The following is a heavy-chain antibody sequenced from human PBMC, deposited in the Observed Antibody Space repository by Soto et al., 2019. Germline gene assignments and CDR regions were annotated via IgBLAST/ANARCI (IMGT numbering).Heavy chain of an antibody. V-gene: IGHV3-73*01. CDR3: TSHPGTNDD. CDR2: IRSKANSYAT. D-gene: IGHD4-17*01. CDR1: GFTFSGSA. J-gene: IGHJ4*02. Sequence: EVQLVESGGGLVQPGGSLKLSCAASGFTFSGSAMHWVRQASGKGLEWVGRIRSKANSYATAYAASVKGRFTISRDDSKNTAYLKMNSLKTEDPAMYYCTSHPGTNDDWGQGTLVTVSS.